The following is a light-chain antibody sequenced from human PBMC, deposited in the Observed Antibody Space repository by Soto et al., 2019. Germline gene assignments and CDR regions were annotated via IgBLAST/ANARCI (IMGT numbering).Light chain of an antibody. CDR1: HSVSSD. V-gene: IGKV3-15*01. CDR3: QQYNNWPVT. J-gene: IGKJ4*01. CDR2: GAS. Sequence: EIVMTQSPATLSVSPGERVTFSCRASHSVSSDLAWYQHKPGQAPRLLISGASTGATGIPARFSGSGSGTEFTLTINSLQSEDFAVYYCQQYNNWPVTYGGGTKVDIK.